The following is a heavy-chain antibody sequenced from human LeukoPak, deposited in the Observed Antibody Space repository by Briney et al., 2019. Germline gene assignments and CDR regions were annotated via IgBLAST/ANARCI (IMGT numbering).Heavy chain of an antibody. J-gene: IGHJ4*02. V-gene: IGHV3-7*05. CDR3: ARDVGGNLDY. Sequence: GGSLRLSCAASGFTFSTYWMAWVRQAPGKGLEWVANIKQDGSQKNYVDSVRGRFIISRDNDKNSLYLQMNSLTAEDTAVYYCARDVGGNLDYWGQGILVTVSS. D-gene: IGHD1-26*01. CDR1: GFTFSTYW. CDR2: IKQDGSQK.